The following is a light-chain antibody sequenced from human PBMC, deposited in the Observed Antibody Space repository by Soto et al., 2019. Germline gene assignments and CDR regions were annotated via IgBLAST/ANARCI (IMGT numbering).Light chain of an antibody. J-gene: IGKJ5*01. CDR3: QHYGAAPIT. V-gene: IGKV3-20*01. CDR1: QSLGHF. Sequence: EIVLTQTPATLSLSPGESATLSCRASQSLGHFLVWYQQKPGQAPRLLIFGASSRATGIADKFSGSGSGRDFTLTISRLEPADFALYYCQHYGAAPITFGQGTRLEIK. CDR2: GAS.